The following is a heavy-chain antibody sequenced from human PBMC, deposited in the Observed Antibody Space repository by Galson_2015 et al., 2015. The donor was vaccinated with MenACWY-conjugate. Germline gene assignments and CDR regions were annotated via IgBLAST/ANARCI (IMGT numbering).Heavy chain of an antibody. J-gene: IGHJ4*02. V-gene: IGHV1-18*01. CDR1: GYAFSKYG. CDR2: INANNGNT. D-gene: IGHD3-10*01. CDR3: ARANSMILRVTMEGYYDF. Sequence: SVKVSCKASGYAFSKYGLTWVRQAPGQGLEWMGWINANNGNTKYAEKFQGRLTLTRDTATGTTYMDLRSLRSDDTAVYYCARANSMILRVTMEGYYDFWGQGTQVTVSS.